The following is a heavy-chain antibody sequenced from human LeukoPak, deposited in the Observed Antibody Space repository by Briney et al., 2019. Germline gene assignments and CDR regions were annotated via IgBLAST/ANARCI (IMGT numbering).Heavy chain of an antibody. CDR1: GGSFSGYY. J-gene: IGHJ6*03. CDR2: INHSGST. Sequence: PSETLSLTCAVYGGSFSGYYWSWIRQPPGKGLEWIGEINHSGSTNYNPSLKSRVTISVDTSKNQFSLKLSSVTAADTAVYYCAGYNGVGSGSYYHYYYYYYMDVWGKGTTVTVSS. D-gene: IGHD1-26*01. CDR3: AGYNGVGSGSYYHYYYYYYMDV. V-gene: IGHV4-34*01.